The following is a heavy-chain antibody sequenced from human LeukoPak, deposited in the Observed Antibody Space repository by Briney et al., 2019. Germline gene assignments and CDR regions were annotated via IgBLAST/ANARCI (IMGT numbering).Heavy chain of an antibody. CDR2: IWFDGSDK. CDR1: GFSFSSYD. D-gene: IGHD1-14*01. Sequence: GKSLRVSCAASGFSFSSYDMHWVRQAPGKGLEWVAIIWFDGSDKYYGDSVKGRFTISRDNSKNTLYLQMNSLRVEDTAVYYCARDLNREDFDYWGQGTLVAVSS. V-gene: IGHV3-33*01. J-gene: IGHJ4*02. CDR3: ARDLNREDFDY.